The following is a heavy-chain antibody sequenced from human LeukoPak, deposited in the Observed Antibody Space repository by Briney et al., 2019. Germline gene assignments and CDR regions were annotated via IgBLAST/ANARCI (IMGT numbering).Heavy chain of an antibody. J-gene: IGHJ4*02. D-gene: IGHD3-10*01. Sequence: SETLSLTCTVSGGSLSSYYWSWIRQPPGKGLEWIGYIYYSGSTNYNPSLKSRVTISVDTSKNQFSLKLSSVTAADTAVYYCARRHYGLDVPYYFDYWGQGTLVTVSS. CDR3: ARRHYGLDVPYYFDY. CDR1: GGSLSSYY. V-gene: IGHV4-59*01. CDR2: IYYSGST.